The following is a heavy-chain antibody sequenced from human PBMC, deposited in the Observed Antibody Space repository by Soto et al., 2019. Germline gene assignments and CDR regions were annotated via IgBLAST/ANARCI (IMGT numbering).Heavy chain of an antibody. CDR1: GFTFSDYY. J-gene: IGHJ4*02. D-gene: IGHD3-22*01. V-gene: IGHV3-11*04. CDR2: ISSSGSTK. CDR3: AKPYYYDSSGYYMALGY. Sequence: GGSLRLSCAASGFTFSDYYMSWIRQAPGKGLEWVAYISSSGSTKYYADSVKGRFTISRDNSKNTLYLQMNSLRAEDTAVYYCAKPYYYDSSGYYMALGYWGQGTLVTVSS.